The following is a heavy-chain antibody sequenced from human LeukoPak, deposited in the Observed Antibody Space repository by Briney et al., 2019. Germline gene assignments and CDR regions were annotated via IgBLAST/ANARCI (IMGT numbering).Heavy chain of an antibody. V-gene: IGHV4-61*01. CDR2: IYYSGST. Sequence: SETLSLTCTVSGYSISSGYYWSWIRQPPGKGLEWIGYIYYSGSTNYNPSLKSRVTISVDTSKNQFSLKLSSVTAADTAVYYCASLYSGIAAAGSDYWGQGTLVTVSS. CDR3: ASLYSGIAAAGSDY. J-gene: IGHJ4*02. D-gene: IGHD6-13*01. CDR1: GYSISSGYY.